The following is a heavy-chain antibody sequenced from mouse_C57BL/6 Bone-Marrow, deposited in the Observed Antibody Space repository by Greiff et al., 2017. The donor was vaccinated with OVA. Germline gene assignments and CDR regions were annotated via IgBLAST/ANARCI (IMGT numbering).Heavy chain of an antibody. D-gene: IGHD2-12*01. J-gene: IGHJ3*01. V-gene: IGHV1-66*01. CDR2: IYPGSGNT. CDR3: ARYDWFAY. CDR1: GYSFTSYY. Sequence: VQRVESGPELVKPGASVKISCKASGYSFTSYYIHWVKQRPGQGLEWIGWIYPGSGNTKYNEKFKGKATLTADTSSSTAYMQLSSLTSEDSAVYYCARYDWFAYWGQGTLVTVSA.